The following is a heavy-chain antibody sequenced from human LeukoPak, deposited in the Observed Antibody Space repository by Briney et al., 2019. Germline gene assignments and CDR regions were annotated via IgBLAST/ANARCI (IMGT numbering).Heavy chain of an antibody. Sequence: GGSLRLSCAASGFTFDDYAMHWVRQAPGKGLEWVSGISWNSGSIGYADSVKGRFTISRDNAKNSLYLQMNSLRAEDTALYYCAKAPGIVGATGAFDIGGQETMVTASS. V-gene: IGHV3-9*01. D-gene: IGHD1-26*01. CDR1: GFTFDDYA. J-gene: IGHJ3*02. CDR2: ISWNSGSI. CDR3: AKAPGIVGATGAFDI.